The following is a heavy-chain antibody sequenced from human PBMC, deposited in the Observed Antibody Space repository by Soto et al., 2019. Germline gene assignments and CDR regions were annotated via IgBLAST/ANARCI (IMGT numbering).Heavy chain of an antibody. CDR1: GFTFSITA. CDR2: ITNSGSRT. CDR3: ATQLRPNDY. Sequence: GGSLRISCAASGFTFSITAMTWVRQPPGKGLEWVSSITNSGSRTYYADSVRGRFSIFRDNSKDTLYLQMNSLRAEDTAVYYCATQLRPNDYWGQGTLVTVSS. D-gene: IGHD3-16*01. V-gene: IGHV3-23*01. J-gene: IGHJ4*02.